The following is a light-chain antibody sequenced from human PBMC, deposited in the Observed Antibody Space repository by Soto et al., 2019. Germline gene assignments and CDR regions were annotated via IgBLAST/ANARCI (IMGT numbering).Light chain of an antibody. V-gene: IGKV3-11*01. CDR1: PSVTSY. CDR3: QQRSNWPSIT. Sequence: EIVLTRSPAPLSLSPGERATLSCRASPSVTSYLAWYQQKPGQAPRLLIYDASNRATGIPARFSGSGSGTDFTLTISSLEPEDFAVYYCQQRSNWPSITFGQGTRLEIK. J-gene: IGKJ5*01. CDR2: DAS.